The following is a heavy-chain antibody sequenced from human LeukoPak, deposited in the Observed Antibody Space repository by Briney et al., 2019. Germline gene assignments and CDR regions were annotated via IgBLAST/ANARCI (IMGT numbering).Heavy chain of an antibody. Sequence: PRGSLRLSCAAPGFTLRSHAISSVRQPPGNGLGWVQAISSSGGGTYYADSVRGRFAISRDNSRNTLFLRMNNLRAEDTDVYQCAKVGAVGATRYCVYWGQGTLVTVCS. CDR1: GFTLRSHA. CDR2: ISSSGGGT. V-gene: IGHV3-23*01. J-gene: IGHJ4*02. CDR3: AKVGAVGATRYCVY. D-gene: IGHD1-26*01.